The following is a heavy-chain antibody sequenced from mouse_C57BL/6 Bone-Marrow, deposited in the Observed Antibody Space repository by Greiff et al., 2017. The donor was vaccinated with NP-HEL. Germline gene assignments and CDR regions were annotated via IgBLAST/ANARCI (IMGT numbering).Heavy chain of an antibody. V-gene: IGHV7-1*01. Sequence: EVQGVESGGGLVQSGRSLRLSCATSGFTFSDFYMEWVRQAPGTGLEWIAASRNKANDYTTEYSASVKGRFIVSRDTSQSILYLQMNALRAEDTAIYYCAREAYYAMDYWGQGTSVTVSS. J-gene: IGHJ4*01. CDR3: AREAYYAMDY. CDR1: GFTFSDFY. CDR2: SRNKANDYTT.